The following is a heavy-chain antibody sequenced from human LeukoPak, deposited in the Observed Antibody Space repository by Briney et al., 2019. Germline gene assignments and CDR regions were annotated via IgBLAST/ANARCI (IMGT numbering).Heavy chain of an antibody. CDR2: INSDGSST. CDR1: GFTFSSYW. CDR3: ARASRADFWSGKY. Sequence: GGSLRLSCAASGFTFSSYWMHWVRQAPGKGLVWFSRINSDGSSTSCADSVKGRFTISRDNAKNTLYLQMNSLRAEDTAVYYCARASRADFWSGKYWGQGTLVTVSS. J-gene: IGHJ4*02. V-gene: IGHV3-74*01. D-gene: IGHD3-3*01.